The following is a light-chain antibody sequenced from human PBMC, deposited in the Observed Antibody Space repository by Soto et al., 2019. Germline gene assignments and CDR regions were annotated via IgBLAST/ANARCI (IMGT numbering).Light chain of an antibody. Sequence: DLQMTQPPSTLPATVGDRVTITCRASQSINIYVNWYQQKPGKAPKLLIYAASSLQSGVPSRFSGSGSGTDFTLTISSLQSEDFASYHCQQTYSTPYMYTFGQGNKVDIK. CDR2: AAS. CDR1: QSINIY. V-gene: IGKV1-39*01. CDR3: QQTYSTPYMYT. J-gene: IGKJ2*01.